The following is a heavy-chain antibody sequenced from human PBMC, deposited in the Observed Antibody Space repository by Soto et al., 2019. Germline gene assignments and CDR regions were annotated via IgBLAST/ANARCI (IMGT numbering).Heavy chain of an antibody. D-gene: IGHD3-3*01. CDR2: VHWNDDK. J-gene: IGHJ6*02. CDR1: GFSLSTTGEG. Sequence: QITLKEAGPTLVKPTQTLTLTCTFSGFSLSTTGEGVFWIRQPPGKAPEWLALVHWNDDKRYSPSLRPRLTIRKDTSRNHVVLSLTNLEPVDTGTYYCAHRRLGDTRPDYNGLDVWGQGTTVIVSS. V-gene: IGHV2-5*01. CDR3: AHRRLGDTRPDYNGLDV.